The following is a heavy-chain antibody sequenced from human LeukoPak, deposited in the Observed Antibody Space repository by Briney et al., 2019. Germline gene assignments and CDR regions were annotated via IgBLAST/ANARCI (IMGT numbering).Heavy chain of an antibody. CDR2: IYYSGST. J-gene: IGHJ6*03. CDR1: GGSISSYY. V-gene: IGHV4-59*01. D-gene: IGHD5-12*01. CDR3: ARGRGYSGYFGYYYMDV. Sequence: PSETLSPTCTVSGGSISSYYWSWIRQPPGKGLEWIGYIYYSGSTNYNPSLKSRVAISLDTSKNQFSLKLSSVTAADTAVYYCARGRGYSGYFGYYYMDVWGKGTTVTISS.